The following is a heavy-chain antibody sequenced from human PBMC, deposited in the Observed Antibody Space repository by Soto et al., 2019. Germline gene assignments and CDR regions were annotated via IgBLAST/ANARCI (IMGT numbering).Heavy chain of an antibody. J-gene: IGHJ4*02. V-gene: IGHV3-30*18. CDR2: ISYDGSNI. Sequence: LRVCCADSRFTFRSSGMHWVLHAPAKGLEWVAVISYDGSNIYCAASVKGRFTISRDNSKNTLYLQMNSLRAEDTAVYYCSKNIFVRGYKPDYFFDYWGQGTLVTVSS. CDR3: SKNIFVRGYKPDYFFDY. CDR1: RFTFRSSG. D-gene: IGHD3-3*01.